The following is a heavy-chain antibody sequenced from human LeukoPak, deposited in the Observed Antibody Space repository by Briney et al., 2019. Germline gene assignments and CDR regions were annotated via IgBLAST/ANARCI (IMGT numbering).Heavy chain of an antibody. Sequence: PSETLSLTCTVSGGSISSSSYSWGWIRQPPGKGLEWIGSIYYSGSTYYNPSLKSRVTISVDTSKNQFSLKLSSVTAADTAVYYCAREGVSYCSSTSCYPNWFDPWGQGTLVTVSS. V-gene: IGHV4-39*02. CDR2: IYYSGST. CDR1: GGSISSSSYS. D-gene: IGHD2-2*01. CDR3: AREGVSYCSSTSCYPNWFDP. J-gene: IGHJ5*02.